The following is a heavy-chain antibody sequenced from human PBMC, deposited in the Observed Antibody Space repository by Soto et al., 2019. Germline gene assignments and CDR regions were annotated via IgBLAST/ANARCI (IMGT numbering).Heavy chain of an antibody. D-gene: IGHD6-19*01. CDR3: ARSGGMYALHS. V-gene: IGHV4-4*02. CDR1: GDSISTSNY. J-gene: IGHJ4*02. CDR2: IYGSGGT. Sequence: QVQLHESGPGLVKPSGTLSLTCAVSGDSISTSNYWSWVRQPPGKGLVWFGGIYGSGGTTYNTSLNKRVTISVDKPKNHFSLTLNSVTAADTAVYYCARSGGMYALHSWGQGTLVIVSS.